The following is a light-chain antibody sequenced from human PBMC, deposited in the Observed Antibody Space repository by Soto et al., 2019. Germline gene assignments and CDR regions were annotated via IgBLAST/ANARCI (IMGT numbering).Light chain of an antibody. Sequence: EIWMTQSPATLSVSPGERATLSCRASQSVRRNLAWYQQKNGQAPRLLIYGASTRATGIPARLSGSGYGTELTITISSMKYEDFAVYYCQQYSTSTLTFGGGTKVDIK. J-gene: IGKJ4*01. V-gene: IGKV3-15*01. CDR1: QSVRRN. CDR3: QQYSTSTLT. CDR2: GAS.